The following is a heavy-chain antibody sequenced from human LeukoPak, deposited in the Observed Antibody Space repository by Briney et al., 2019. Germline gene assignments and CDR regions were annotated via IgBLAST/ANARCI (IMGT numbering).Heavy chain of an antibody. D-gene: IGHD6-19*01. V-gene: IGHV1-2*02. Sequence: ASVKVSCKASGYTFTCYYMHWVRQAPGQGLEWMGWINPNSGGTNYAQKFQGRVTMTRDTSISTAYMELSRLRSDDTAVYYCAREWGMYSSGWYYHYWGQGTLVTVSS. CDR1: GYTFTCYY. J-gene: IGHJ4*02. CDR2: INPNSGGT. CDR3: AREWGMYSSGWYYHY.